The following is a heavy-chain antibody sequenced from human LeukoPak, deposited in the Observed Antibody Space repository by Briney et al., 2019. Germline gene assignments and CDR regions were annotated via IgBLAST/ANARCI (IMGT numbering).Heavy chain of an antibody. CDR1: GFTFSSYW. V-gene: IGHV3-7*03. D-gene: IGHD3-10*01. CDR2: IKQDGSEK. Sequence: PGGSLRLSCAASGFTFSSYWMSWVRQAPGKGLEWVANIKQDGSEKYYVDSVKGRFTISRDNAKNSLYLQMNSLRAEDTAVYYCARGIPVRGVTYGGYWGQGTLVTVSS. J-gene: IGHJ4*02. CDR3: ARGIPVRGVTYGGY.